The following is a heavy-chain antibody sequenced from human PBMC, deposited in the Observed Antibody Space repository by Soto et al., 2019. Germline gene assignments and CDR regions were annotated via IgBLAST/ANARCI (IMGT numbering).Heavy chain of an antibody. J-gene: IGHJ4*02. CDR1: GDTFASYG. CDR3: SRDGPAGHLDY. D-gene: IGHD6-13*01. Sequence: ASVKVSCEASGDTFASYGFSCVRQAPGQGLEWMGVINPSGGSTNYAQKFQGRVTMTRDTSTSTVYMELSSLRSEDTAVYYCSRDGPAGHLDYWGQGTQVTVSS. V-gene: IGHV1-46*03. CDR2: INPSGGST.